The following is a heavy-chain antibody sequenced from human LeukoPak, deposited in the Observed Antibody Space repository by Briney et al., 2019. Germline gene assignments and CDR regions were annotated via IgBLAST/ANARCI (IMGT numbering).Heavy chain of an antibody. CDR3: AAVIGYYYDSSGSDY. D-gene: IGHD3-22*01. Sequence: SETLSLTCTVSGGSISSSSYYWGWIRQPPGKGLEWIGSIYYSGSTYYNPSLKSRVTISVDTSKNQFSLKLSSVTAADTAVYYCAAVIGYYYDSSGSDYWGQGTLVTVSS. CDR1: GGSISSSSYY. J-gene: IGHJ4*02. CDR2: IYYSGST. V-gene: IGHV4-39*01.